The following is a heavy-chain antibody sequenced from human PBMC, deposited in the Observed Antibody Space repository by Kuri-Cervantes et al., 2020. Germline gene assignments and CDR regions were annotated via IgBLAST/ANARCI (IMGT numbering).Heavy chain of an antibody. V-gene: IGHV3-48*02. CDR1: GFTFSSYA. Sequence: GESLKISCAASGFTFSSYAMSWVRQAPGKGLEWVSYISSSSSTIYYADSVKGRFTISRDNAKNSLYLQMNSLRDEDTAVYYCARPGYSSSWYPFDYWGQGTLVTVSS. J-gene: IGHJ4*02. CDR2: ISSSSSTI. D-gene: IGHD6-13*01. CDR3: ARPGYSSSWYPFDY.